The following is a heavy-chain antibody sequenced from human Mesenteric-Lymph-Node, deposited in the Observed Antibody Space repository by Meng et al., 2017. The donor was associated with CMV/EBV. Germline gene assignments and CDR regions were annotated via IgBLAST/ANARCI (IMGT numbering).Heavy chain of an antibody. CDR3: ARGLRGVTNSSPYYYGMDV. J-gene: IGHJ6*02. CDR1: GGSINSYY. CDR2: IYYSGST. D-gene: IGHD3-10*01. V-gene: IGHV4-59*01. Sequence: GSLRLSCTVSGGSINSYYWTWIRQPPGKGLEWIGYIYYSGSTNYNPSLKSRVTISADTSKNQFSLRLTSVTAADTAVYYCARGLRGVTNSSPYYYGMDVWGRGTTATVSS.